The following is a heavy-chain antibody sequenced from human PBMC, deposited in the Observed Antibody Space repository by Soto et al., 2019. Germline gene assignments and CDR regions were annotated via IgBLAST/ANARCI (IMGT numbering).Heavy chain of an antibody. V-gene: IGHV1-8*01. Sequence: QVPLVQSGAEVKKPGASVKVSCKASGYTFTSYDINWVRQATGQGLEWMGWMNPNRGNTGKAQKFQGRVTMTRNPSRITAYMELSSLRSEDTAVYSCEIGYCSGGSYFYSFDIWCQGTMVTVS. CDR3: EIGYCSGGSYFYSFDI. J-gene: IGHJ3*02. D-gene: IGHD2-15*01. CDR2: MNPNRGNT. CDR1: GYTFTSYD.